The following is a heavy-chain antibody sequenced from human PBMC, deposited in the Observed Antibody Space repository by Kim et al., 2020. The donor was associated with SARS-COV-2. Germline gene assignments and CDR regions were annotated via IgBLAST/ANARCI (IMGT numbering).Heavy chain of an antibody. J-gene: IGHJ3*02. V-gene: IGHV4-39*01. CDR3: ARRPTYLAFDI. Sequence: SETLSLTCTVSGGSISSNSYYWGWIRQPPGKGLEWVGSIYYTGNTYHNPSLKRRVIIAIDTSKNQFSLKLSSVTAADTAVYYCARRPTYLAFDIWGQGTMVTVSS. CDR1: GGSISSNSYY. CDR2: IYYTGNT.